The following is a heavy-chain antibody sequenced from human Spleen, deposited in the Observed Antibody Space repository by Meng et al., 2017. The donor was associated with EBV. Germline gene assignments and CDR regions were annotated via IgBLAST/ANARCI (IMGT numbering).Heavy chain of an antibody. Sequence: ESGGGVVQPGGSLRLSCVASGFTLSTYWVHWVRQAPGKGLVWVSRINSDGNVITYADSVKGRFTISRDNAKNTVYLQMNNVRVEDTAVYYCAKDCFGAKDSWGQGTLVTVSS. V-gene: IGHV3-74*01. CDR3: AKDCFGAKDS. CDR2: INSDGNVI. J-gene: IGHJ4*02. CDR1: GFTLSTYW. D-gene: IGHD1-26*01.